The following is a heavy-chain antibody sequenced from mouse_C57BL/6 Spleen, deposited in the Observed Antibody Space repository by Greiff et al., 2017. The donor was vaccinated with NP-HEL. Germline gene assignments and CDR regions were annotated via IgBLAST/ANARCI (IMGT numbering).Heavy chain of an antibody. CDR3: ARGTSYAMDY. J-gene: IGHJ4*01. CDR2: ISDGGSYT. Sequence: EVKLMESGGGLVKPGGSLKLSCAASGFTFSSYAMSWVRQTPEKRLEWVATISDGGSYTYYPDNVKGRFTISRDNAKNNLYLQMRHLKSEDTAMYYCARGTSYAMDYWGQGTSVTVSS. CDR1: GFTFSSYA. D-gene: IGHD2-14*01. V-gene: IGHV5-4*03.